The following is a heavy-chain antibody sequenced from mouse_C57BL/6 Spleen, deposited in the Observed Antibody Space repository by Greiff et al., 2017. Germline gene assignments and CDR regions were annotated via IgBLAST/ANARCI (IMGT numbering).Heavy chain of an antibody. V-gene: IGHV5-4*01. Sequence: DVKLVESGGGLVKPGGSLKLSCAASGFTFSSYAMSWVRQTPEKRLEWVATISDGGSYTYYPDNVKGRFTISRDNAKNNLYLQMSHLKSEDTAMYYCARDSDYYGSSYAMDYWGQGTSVTVSS. J-gene: IGHJ4*01. CDR3: ARDSDYYGSSYAMDY. CDR1: GFTFSSYA. CDR2: ISDGGSYT. D-gene: IGHD1-1*01.